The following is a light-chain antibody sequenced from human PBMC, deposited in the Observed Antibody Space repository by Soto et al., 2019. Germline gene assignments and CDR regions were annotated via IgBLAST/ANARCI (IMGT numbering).Light chain of an antibody. J-gene: IGKJ4*01. CDR2: GAS. CDR1: QSVRSN. CDR3: QQYNSWPLT. Sequence: EIVLMQSPGTLSLSPGERATLSCRASQSVRSNYLAWYQQKPGQAPRLLIYGASARATGVPARFSGRGSGTEFTLTISSLQSEDFAVYYCQQYNSWPLTFGGGTNVDI. V-gene: IGKV3-15*01.